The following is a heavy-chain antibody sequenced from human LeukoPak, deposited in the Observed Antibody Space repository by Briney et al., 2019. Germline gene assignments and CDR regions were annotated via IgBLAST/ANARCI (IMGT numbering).Heavy chain of an antibody. Sequence: GGSLRLSCAASGLSFSNYGMHWVRQAPGKGLEWVAVIWSEGSIKYYADSVKGRFTISSDHSKNTLYLQMNSLRAEDTAMYYCARVPDAFDIWGQGTMVSVS. V-gene: IGHV3-33*04. CDR2: IWSEGSIK. CDR3: ARVPDAFDI. CDR1: GLSFSNYG. J-gene: IGHJ3*02.